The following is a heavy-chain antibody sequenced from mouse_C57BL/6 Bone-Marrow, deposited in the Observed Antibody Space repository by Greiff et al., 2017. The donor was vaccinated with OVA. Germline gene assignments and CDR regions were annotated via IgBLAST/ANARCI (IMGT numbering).Heavy chain of an antibody. CDR2: IDPNSGGT. V-gene: IGHV1-72*01. J-gene: IGHJ3*01. Sequence: VQLQQPGAELVKPGASVKLSCKASGYTFTSYWMHWVKQRPGRGLEWIGRIDPNSGGTKYNEKFKSKATLTVDKSSSTAYMQLSSLTSEDSAVYYCARIYDGYLAWCAYWGQGTLVTVSA. CDR1: GYTFTSYW. D-gene: IGHD2-3*01. CDR3: ARIYDGYLAWCAY.